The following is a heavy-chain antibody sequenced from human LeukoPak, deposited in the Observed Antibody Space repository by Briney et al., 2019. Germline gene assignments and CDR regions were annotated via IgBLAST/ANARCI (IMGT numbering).Heavy chain of an antibody. Sequence: PGGSLRLSCAASGFTFSSYEMNWVRQAPGKGLEWVANIKQDGSEKYYLDSVKGRFTISRDNAKNSLYLQMNSLRAEDTAVYYCARAVDDYVWGSYRPPGHWGQGTLVTVSS. V-gene: IGHV3-7*05. CDR2: IKQDGSEK. D-gene: IGHD3-16*02. J-gene: IGHJ4*02. CDR3: ARAVDDYVWGSYRPPGH. CDR1: GFTFSSYE.